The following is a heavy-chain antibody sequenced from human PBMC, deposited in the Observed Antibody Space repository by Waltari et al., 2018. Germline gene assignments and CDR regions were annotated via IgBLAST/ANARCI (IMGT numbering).Heavy chain of an antibody. CDR2: ISYDGSNK. CDR3: ATEVGTPSGEN. CDR1: GFTFSSYA. Sequence: QVQLVESGGGVVQPGRSLRLSCAASGFTFSSYAMHWVRQAPGKGLEWVAVISYDGSNKYYADSVKGRFTISRDNSKNTLYLQMNSLRAEDTAVYYCATEVGTPSGENWGQGTLVTVSS. D-gene: IGHD1-26*01. V-gene: IGHV3-30-3*01. J-gene: IGHJ4*02.